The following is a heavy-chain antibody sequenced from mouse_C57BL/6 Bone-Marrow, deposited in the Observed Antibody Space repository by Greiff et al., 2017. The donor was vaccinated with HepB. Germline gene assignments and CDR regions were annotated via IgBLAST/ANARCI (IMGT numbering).Heavy chain of an antibody. Sequence: QVQLKQPGAELVKPGASVKLSCKASGYTFTSYWMHWVKQRPGRGLEWIGRIDPNSGGTKYNEKFKSKATLTVDKPSSTAYMQLSSLTSEDSAVYYCARMGDGSSYPYWGQGTLVTVSA. J-gene: IGHJ3*01. CDR2: IDPNSGGT. V-gene: IGHV1-72*01. D-gene: IGHD1-1*01. CDR1: GYTFTSYW. CDR3: ARMGDGSSYPY.